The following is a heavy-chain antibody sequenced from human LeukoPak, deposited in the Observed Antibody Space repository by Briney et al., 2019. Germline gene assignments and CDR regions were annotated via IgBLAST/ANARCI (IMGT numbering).Heavy chain of an antibody. J-gene: IGHJ4*02. Sequence: GGSLRLSCAASGFTVSSNYMSWVRHAPGKGLLWVSRINSDGSSTSYADSVKGRFTISRDNAKNTLYLQMNSLRAEDTAVYYCARRIAAAAAPYYFDYWGQGTLVTVSS. V-gene: IGHV3-74*01. CDR1: GFTVSSNY. CDR3: ARRIAAAAAPYYFDY. CDR2: INSDGSST. D-gene: IGHD6-13*01.